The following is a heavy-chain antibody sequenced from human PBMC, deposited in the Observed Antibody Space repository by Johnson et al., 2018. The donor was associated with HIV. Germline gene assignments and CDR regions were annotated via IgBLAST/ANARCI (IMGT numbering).Heavy chain of an antibody. V-gene: IGHV3-7*05. D-gene: IGHD5-24*01. CDR1: GFTFSSYW. Sequence: VQLVESGGGLVQPGGSLRLSCAASGFTFSSYWMSWVRQAQGKGLEWVANIKQAGSEKYYVDSVKGRFTISRDNAKNSLYLQMNSLRAEDTAVYYCASGYNDAFDIWGQGTMVTVSS. J-gene: IGHJ3*02. CDR2: IKQAGSEK. CDR3: ASGYNDAFDI.